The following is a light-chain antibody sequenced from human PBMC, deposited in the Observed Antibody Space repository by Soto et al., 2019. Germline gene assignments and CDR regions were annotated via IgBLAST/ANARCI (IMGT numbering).Light chain of an antibody. CDR3: QQYNRYWT. J-gene: IGKJ1*01. CDR2: AAS. CDR1: QGIRSA. V-gene: IGKV1-17*01. Sequence: IQVTQSPSSLSASVGDRVTINCRTSQGIRSALGWYQQKPGKVPKLLIYAASTLQSGVPSRFSGSGSGTEFTLTISSLQPDDFATYYCQQYNRYWTFGQGTKVDIK.